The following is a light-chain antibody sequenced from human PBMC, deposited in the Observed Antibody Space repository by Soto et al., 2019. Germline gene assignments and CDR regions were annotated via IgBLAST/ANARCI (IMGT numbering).Light chain of an antibody. CDR2: AAS. Sequence: DIKVTQSQSSLSASLGDRVTITCRANQAIGVYLAWFQQQPGKVPKLLIYAASALQSGVPSRFSGSGSGTDCTLTISSLQPEDIATYDFQKYNSAPLTFGGGTKVES. J-gene: IGKJ4*01. CDR1: QAIGVY. CDR3: QKYNSAPLT. V-gene: IGKV1-27*01.